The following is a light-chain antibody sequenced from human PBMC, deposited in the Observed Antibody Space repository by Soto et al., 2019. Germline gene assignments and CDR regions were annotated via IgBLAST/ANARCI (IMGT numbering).Light chain of an antibody. J-gene: IGLJ2*01. CDR3: TSWTTSPTMI. CDR1: SSDIGAYNF. Sequence: QSALTQPASVSGSPGQSITISCTGTSSDIGAYNFVSWYQQHPGKAPKLMLYDVNIRPSGVSNRFSGSKSGNTASLTISGLQAEDEADYYCTSWTTSPTMIFGGGTKVTV. CDR2: DVN. V-gene: IGLV2-14*03.